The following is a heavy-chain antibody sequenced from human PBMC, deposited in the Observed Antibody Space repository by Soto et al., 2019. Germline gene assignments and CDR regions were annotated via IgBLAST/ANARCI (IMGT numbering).Heavy chain of an antibody. Sequence: QVQLVQSGAEVKKPGTSVKVSCKASGYTFTSNGISWVRQAPGQGLEWMGWISTYNGNTNYAQKRQGRVTMTRDTSTSIAYMELRDLRSDDTAGYYCARDGYGDYGYWGQGSLVTVSS. CDR1: GYTFTSNG. CDR2: ISTYNGNT. CDR3: ARDGYGDYGY. V-gene: IGHV1-18*01. D-gene: IGHD4-17*01. J-gene: IGHJ4*02.